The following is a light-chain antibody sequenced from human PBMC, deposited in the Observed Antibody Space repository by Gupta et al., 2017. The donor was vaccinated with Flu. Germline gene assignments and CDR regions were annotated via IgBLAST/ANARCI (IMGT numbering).Light chain of an antibody. J-gene: IGLJ3*02. CDR3: SSYTNTNTWV. CDR2: EVR. CDR1: TRDVGRYNY. V-gene: IGLV2-14*01. Sequence: TRDVGRYNYVSWYQQYPGKGPKLIIYEVRNRPSGVSSRFSGSKSGNAASLTISGLQAEDEADYYCSSYTNTNTWVFGGGTTLTV.